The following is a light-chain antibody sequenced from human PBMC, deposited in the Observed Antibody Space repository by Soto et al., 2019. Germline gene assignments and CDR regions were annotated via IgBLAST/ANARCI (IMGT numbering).Light chain of an antibody. V-gene: IGLV2-23*01. CDR2: EGY. Sequence: QSALTQPASVSGSPGQSITISCTGTSRDLGIYKLVSWYRQLPGKAPEVIVFEGYKRPSGISSRFSGSKSGTTASLTISGLQADDEAHYYCCSYAGGNTVVFGGGTKLTVL. CDR1: SRDLGIYKL. J-gene: IGLJ2*01. CDR3: CSYAGGNTVV.